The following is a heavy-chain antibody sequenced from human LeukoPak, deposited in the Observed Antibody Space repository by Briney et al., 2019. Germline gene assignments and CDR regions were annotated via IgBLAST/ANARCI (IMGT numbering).Heavy chain of an antibody. V-gene: IGHV3-7*01. Sequence: PGGSLRLSCAASGFTFGRYWMSWVRQAPRKGLEWVANIKQDGSETYYVDSVKGRFTISRDNAKDSLYLKMNSLRAEDTAVYYCARDITIFGVIINFDYWGRGALVTVSS. CDR2: IKQDGSET. CDR3: ARDITIFGVIINFDY. J-gene: IGHJ4*02. CDR1: GFTFGRYW. D-gene: IGHD3-3*01.